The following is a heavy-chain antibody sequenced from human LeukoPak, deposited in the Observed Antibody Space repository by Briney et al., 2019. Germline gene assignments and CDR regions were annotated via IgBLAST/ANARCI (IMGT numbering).Heavy chain of an antibody. CDR2: ITSSSSYI. D-gene: IGHD5-24*01. Sequence: GGSLRLSCAASGFTFSSYRMNWVRQAPGKGLEWVSSITSSSSYIYYADSVRGRFTIFRDNGKNSLYLQMNSLRAEDTAVYYCATFMDGQGLYYNYGTDVWGQGTTVTVSS. CDR1: GFTFSSYR. J-gene: IGHJ6*02. V-gene: IGHV3-21*06. CDR3: ATFMDGQGLYYNYGTDV.